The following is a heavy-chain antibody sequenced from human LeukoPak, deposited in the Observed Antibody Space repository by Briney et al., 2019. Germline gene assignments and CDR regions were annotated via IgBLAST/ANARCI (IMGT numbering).Heavy chain of an antibody. D-gene: IGHD3-3*01. J-gene: IGHJ4*02. CDR1: SGSISSYY. V-gene: IGHV4-4*07. Sequence: PSETLSLTCTVSSGSISSYYWSWIRQPAGKGLEWIGRIYTSGSTNYNPSLKSRVTMSVDTSKNQFSLKLSSVTAADTAVYYCASHLFTIFGVVFDYWGQGTLVTVSS. CDR3: ASHLFTIFGVVFDY. CDR2: IYTSGST.